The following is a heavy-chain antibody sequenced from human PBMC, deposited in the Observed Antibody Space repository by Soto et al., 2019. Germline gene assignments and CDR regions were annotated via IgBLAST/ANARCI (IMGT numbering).Heavy chain of an antibody. D-gene: IGHD6-13*01. Sequence: ASVKVSCKASGGTFSSYAISWVRQAPGQGLEWMGGIIPIFGTANYAQKFQGRVTITADESTSTAYMELSSLRSEDTAVYYCARSRDLSSSWTPGAAWFDPWGQGTLVTSPQ. J-gene: IGHJ5*02. CDR2: IIPIFGTA. CDR1: GGTFSSYA. CDR3: ARSRDLSSSWTPGAAWFDP. V-gene: IGHV1-69*13.